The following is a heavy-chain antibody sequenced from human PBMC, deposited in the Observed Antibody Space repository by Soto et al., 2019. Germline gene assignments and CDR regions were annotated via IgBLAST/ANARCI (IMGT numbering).Heavy chain of an antibody. V-gene: IGHV4-39*01. D-gene: IGHD2-21*02. CDR3: ARQRTSVVTQAYFDV. J-gene: IGHJ4*02. CDR1: GDSISSRSYY. Sequence: SETLSLTCTVTGDSISSRSYYWGWIRQPLGKGLEWIGSIYYSGSTYNNPSLRSRVSMSIDTSKDQFSLKLKSVTAADTALYFCARQRTSVVTQAYFDVWGPGXLVTVSS. CDR2: IYYSGST.